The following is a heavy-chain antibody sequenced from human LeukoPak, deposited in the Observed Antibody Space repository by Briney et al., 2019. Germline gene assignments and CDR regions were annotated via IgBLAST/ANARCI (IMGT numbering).Heavy chain of an antibody. J-gene: IGHJ1*01. Sequence: GGSLRLSCVASEFTFSNYAMSWVRQAPGKGLEWVSTISSGGGDTYIADSVKGRFTISRDNSKYTLYLQMNRLRADDTAVYYCYGANAEHWGQGTLVTVSS. D-gene: IGHD4-23*01. CDR2: ISSGGGDT. V-gene: IGHV3-23*01. CDR3: YGANAEH. CDR1: EFTFSNYA.